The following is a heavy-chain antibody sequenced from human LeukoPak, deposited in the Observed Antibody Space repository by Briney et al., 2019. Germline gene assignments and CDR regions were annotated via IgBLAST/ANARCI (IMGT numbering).Heavy chain of an antibody. Sequence: PGRSLRLSCAASGFTLSYYGMHWVRQAPGKGLEWVAAIWYDGSNKYYGDSVKGRFTISRDNSKNTLYLQMDSLRAEDTAAYYCARAGYGDPHFDFWGQGTLVTVSS. CDR3: ARAGYGDPHFDF. CDR1: GFTLSYYG. V-gene: IGHV3-33*08. J-gene: IGHJ4*02. D-gene: IGHD4-17*01. CDR2: IWYDGSNK.